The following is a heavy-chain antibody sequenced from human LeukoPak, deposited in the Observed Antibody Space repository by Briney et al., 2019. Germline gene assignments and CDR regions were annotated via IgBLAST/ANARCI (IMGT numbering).Heavy chain of an antibody. CDR1: GFTFSNYA. CDR3: ASQTTGYSSFDY. V-gene: IGHV3-23*01. D-gene: IGHD3-22*01. Sequence: GGSLRLSCAASGFTFSNYAMSWVRQAPGQGLEWVSTITGSGSSTYYADSVKGRFTISRDNSKNILILQMDSLRAEDTAVYYCASQTTGYSSFDYWGQGTLVTVSS. J-gene: IGHJ4*02. CDR2: ITGSGSST.